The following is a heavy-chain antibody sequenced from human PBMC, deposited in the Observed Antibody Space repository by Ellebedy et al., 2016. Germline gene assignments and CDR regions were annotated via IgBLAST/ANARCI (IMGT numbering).Heavy chain of an antibody. V-gene: IGHV1-18*01. Sequence: ASVKVSXXTSGYTFTSYGITWVRQAPGQGLEWMGWISAYNGNTYYAKKLQGRLTLTTDTSTNTAYMELRSLRSDDTAMYYCARGGMLYCSSTNCVDYWGQGTLVTVSS. CDR3: ARGGMLYCSSTNCVDY. CDR2: ISAYNGNT. D-gene: IGHD2-2*01. CDR1: GYTFTSYG. J-gene: IGHJ4*02.